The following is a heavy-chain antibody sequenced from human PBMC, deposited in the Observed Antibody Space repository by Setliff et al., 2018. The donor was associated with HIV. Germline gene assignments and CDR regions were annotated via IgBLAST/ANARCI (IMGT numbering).Heavy chain of an antibody. Sequence: GGSLRLSCAASGFTFRNYDMNWVRQAPGKGLEWVSFISVSGFTIHYADSVQGRFTISRDNTKNSLYLQMNSLRAEDTAVYYCARGSGYDKGAYHYYYGMDVWGQGTTVTVSS. V-gene: IGHV3-48*03. CDR1: GFTFRNYD. CDR3: ARGSGYDKGAYHYYYGMDV. CDR2: ISVSGFTI. J-gene: IGHJ6*02. D-gene: IGHD5-12*01.